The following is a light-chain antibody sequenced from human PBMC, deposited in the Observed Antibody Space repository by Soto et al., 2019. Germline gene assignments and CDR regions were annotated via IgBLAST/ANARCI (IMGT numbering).Light chain of an antibody. J-gene: IGLJ1*01. CDR3: SSYTSSSTFNYV. V-gene: IGLV2-14*01. CDR1: SSDVGGYNY. CDR2: EVS. Sequence: QSALAQPASVSGSPGQSITISCTGTSSDVGGYNYVPWYQQHPGKAPKLMIYEVSNRPSGVSNRFSGSKSGNTASLTISGLQAEDEADYYCSSYTSSSTFNYVFGTGTKVTVL.